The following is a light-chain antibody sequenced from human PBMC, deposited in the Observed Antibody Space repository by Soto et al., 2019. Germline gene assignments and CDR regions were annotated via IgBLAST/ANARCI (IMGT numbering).Light chain of an antibody. CDR1: QNINIW. J-gene: IGKJ1*01. V-gene: IGKV1-5*03. CDR3: QQYNSYSTWP. Sequence: DIQVTQSPSTLSASVGDSVTITCRASQNINIWLAWYQQQPGKAPKLLIYKASILQSGVPSRFSGSGSGTEFTLTISSLQPDDFATYYCQQYNSYSTWPFGQGTKVEIK. CDR2: KAS.